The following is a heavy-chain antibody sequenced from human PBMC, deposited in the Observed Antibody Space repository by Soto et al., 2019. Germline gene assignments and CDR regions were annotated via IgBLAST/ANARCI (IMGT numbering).Heavy chain of an antibody. CDR3: ARDSYDSSGYSTPFDY. J-gene: IGHJ4*02. Sequence: PGGSLRLSCAASGFTFSSYTMTWVRQAPGKGLEWISVIIGSGTSTYYADSVKGRFTISRDNAKNSLYLQMNSLRAEDTAVYYCARDSYDSSGYSTPFDYWGQGTLVTGSS. CDR2: IIGSGTST. V-gene: IGHV3-48*04. D-gene: IGHD3-22*01. CDR1: GFTFSSYT.